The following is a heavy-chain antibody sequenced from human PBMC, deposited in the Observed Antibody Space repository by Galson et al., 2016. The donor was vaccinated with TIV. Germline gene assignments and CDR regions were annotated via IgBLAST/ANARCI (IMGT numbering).Heavy chain of an antibody. CDR1: GYTFTSYT. V-gene: IGHV1-3*01. J-gene: IGHJ4*02. CDR2: INVYNGNT. Sequence: SVKVSCKASGYTFTSYTMHWVRQAPGQRLEWMGWINVYNGNTRYSQKFRDRVTITRDTSATTAYMETYMELSSLKSEDTAVYYCVRARVKHFYFWGQGTLVTVSS. CDR3: VRARVKHFYF.